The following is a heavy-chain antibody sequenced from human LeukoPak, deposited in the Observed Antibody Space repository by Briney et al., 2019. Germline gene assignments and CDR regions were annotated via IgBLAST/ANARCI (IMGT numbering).Heavy chain of an antibody. J-gene: IGHJ4*02. CDR2: ISSSSSYI. CDR3: GRAVAGRGGY. V-gene: IGHV3-21*01. D-gene: IGHD6-19*01. CDR1: GFTFSSYS. Sequence: PGGSMRLSCAASGFTFSSYSMNWVRQAPGKGLEWVSSISSSSSYIYYADSVKGRFTISRDNAKNSLYLQMSSLRAEDTAVYYCGRAVAGRGGYWGQGTLVTVSS.